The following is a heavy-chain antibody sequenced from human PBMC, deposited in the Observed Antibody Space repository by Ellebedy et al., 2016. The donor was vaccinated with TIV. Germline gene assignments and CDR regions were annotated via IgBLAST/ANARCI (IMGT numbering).Heavy chain of an antibody. V-gene: IGHV4-4*07. Sequence: SETLSLXXTVSGGSITRYYWSWIRQSAGKGLEWIGRIYTSGTNYNPSLKSRVTMSLDTSKNQFSLKLTSVTAADTAVYYCARLMTTVTSDYFDYWGQGTLVTVSS. CDR2: IYTSGT. J-gene: IGHJ4*02. D-gene: IGHD4-17*01. CDR3: ARLMTTVTSDYFDY. CDR1: GGSITRYY.